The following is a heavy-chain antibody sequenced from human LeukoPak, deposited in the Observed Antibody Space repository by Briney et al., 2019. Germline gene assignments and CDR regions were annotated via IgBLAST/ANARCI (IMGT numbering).Heavy chain of an antibody. Sequence: ASVKVSCKASGYTFTSYGISWVRQAPGQGLEWMGWISAYNGNTNYAQKLQGRVTMTTDTSTSTAYMELRSLRSDDTAVYYCARDLSYYGSGSYCLVYWGQGTLVTVSS. CDR3: ARDLSYYGSGSYCLVY. D-gene: IGHD3-10*01. J-gene: IGHJ4*02. CDR1: GYTFTSYG. CDR2: ISAYNGNT. V-gene: IGHV1-18*01.